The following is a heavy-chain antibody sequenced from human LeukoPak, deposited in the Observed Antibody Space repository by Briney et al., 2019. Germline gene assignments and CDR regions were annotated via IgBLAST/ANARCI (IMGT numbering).Heavy chain of an antibody. D-gene: IGHD3-10*01. V-gene: IGHV3-74*01. Sequence: GGSLRLSCAASGFTFSNYWMHWVRQAPGKGLVWVSRISDAGAHTFYADSVKGRFAMSRDNAKNTLYLQMNTLRAEDTAVYYCATPTPHGSDPSLYYYYMDVWDKGTTVTISS. CDR2: ISDAGAHT. CDR1: GFTFSNYW. J-gene: IGHJ6*03. CDR3: ATPTPHGSDPSLYYYYMDV.